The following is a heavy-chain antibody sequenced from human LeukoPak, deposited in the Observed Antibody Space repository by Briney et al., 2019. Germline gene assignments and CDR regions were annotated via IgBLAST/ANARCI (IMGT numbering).Heavy chain of an antibody. D-gene: IGHD5-18*01. CDR1: GYTFTGYY. CDR3: ARGGAEETALYYYGMDV. Sequence: GSVKVSCKASGYTFTGYYMHWVRQAPGQGLEWMGWINPNSGGTNYAQKFQGWVTMTRDTSISTAYMELSRLRSDDTAVYYCARGGAEETALYYYGMDVWGQGTTVTVSS. J-gene: IGHJ6*02. V-gene: IGHV1-2*04. CDR2: INPNSGGT.